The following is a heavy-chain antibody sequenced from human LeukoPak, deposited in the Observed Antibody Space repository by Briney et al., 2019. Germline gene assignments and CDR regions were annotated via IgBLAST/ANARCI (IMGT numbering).Heavy chain of an antibody. CDR1: GYTFTGYH. J-gene: IGHJ4*02. CDR2: INPNSGGT. CDR3: ARDQQAD. Sequence: ASVKASCKASGYTFTGYHMHWVRQAPGQGLEWMGWINPNSGGTNYVQKFQGRVTMTRDTSISTAYMELSRLRSDDTAVYYCARDQQADWGQGTLVTVSS. V-gene: IGHV1-2*02.